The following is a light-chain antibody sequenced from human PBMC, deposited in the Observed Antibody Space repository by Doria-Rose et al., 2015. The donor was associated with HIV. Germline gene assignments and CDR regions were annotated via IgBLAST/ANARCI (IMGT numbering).Light chain of an antibody. CDR1: QSFSSTY. CDR3: HQYGTSWT. CDR2: DGS. Sequence: EIVMTQSPGTLSLSPGERATLSCRASQSFSSTYLAWYQQKPGRGPSLLIYDGSTRATGIPDRFSASGSGTDFTLTINRLEPEDFALYYCHQYGTSWTFGQGTKVGI. V-gene: IGKV3-20*01. J-gene: IGKJ1*01.